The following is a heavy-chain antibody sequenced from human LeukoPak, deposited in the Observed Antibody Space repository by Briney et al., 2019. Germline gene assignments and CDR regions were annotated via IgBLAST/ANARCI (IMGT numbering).Heavy chain of an antibody. CDR2: ITSRCGST. D-gene: IGHD3-22*01. Sequence: QPGGSLRLSCAASGFTFSIYAKRWVRQAPGKGLQWVSSITSRCGSTWYVDSVKGRFTITRDNSENTLYLQMHSLRAEDTAVYYCARDRPNYYGSDGHYYRRDGDYWGRGTLVSVSS. J-gene: IGHJ4*02. CDR3: ARDRPNYYGSDGHYYRRDGDY. V-gene: IGHV3-23*01. CDR1: GFTFSIYA.